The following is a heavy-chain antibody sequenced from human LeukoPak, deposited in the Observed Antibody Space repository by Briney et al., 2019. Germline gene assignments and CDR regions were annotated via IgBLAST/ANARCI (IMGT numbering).Heavy chain of an antibody. J-gene: IGHJ4*02. Sequence: ASVKVSCKASGYTFIRYYMHWVRQAPGQELEWMGWINPNSGDTNFAQKFQGRVTMTRDTSISTAYMELSRLTSDDTAVYYCARDAAGGRDYWGQGTLVTVSS. CDR1: GYTFIRYY. CDR3: ARDAAGGRDY. V-gene: IGHV1-2*02. CDR2: INPNSGDT. D-gene: IGHD6-13*01.